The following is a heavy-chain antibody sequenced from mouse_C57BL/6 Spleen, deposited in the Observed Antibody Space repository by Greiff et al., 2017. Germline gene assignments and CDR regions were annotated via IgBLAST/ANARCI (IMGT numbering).Heavy chain of an antibody. CDR3: ARRSYYDYEGFAY. CDR2: IYPGSGST. V-gene: IGHV1-55*01. Sequence: QVQLQHPGAELVKPGASVKMSCKASGYTFTSYWITWVKQRPGQGLEWIGDIYPGSGSTNYNEKFKSKATLTVDTSSSTAYMQLSSLTSEDSAVYYCARRSYYDYEGFAYWGQGTLVTVSA. J-gene: IGHJ3*01. D-gene: IGHD2-4*01. CDR1: GYTFTSYW.